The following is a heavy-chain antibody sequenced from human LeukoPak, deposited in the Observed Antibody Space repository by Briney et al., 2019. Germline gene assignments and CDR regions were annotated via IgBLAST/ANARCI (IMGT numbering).Heavy chain of an antibody. CDR3: AKDNGYCTSTSCFLEY. Sequence: GGSLRLSCVASGFTFNSYAMSWVRQAPGKGLEWVSAISGSGGSTYYADYVEGRFTISRDNSKSTLYLQMNSLGAEDTALYYCAKDNGYCTSTSCFLEYWGQGTLVTVSS. CDR1: GFTFNSYA. CDR2: ISGSGGST. D-gene: IGHD2-2*03. J-gene: IGHJ4*02. V-gene: IGHV3-23*01.